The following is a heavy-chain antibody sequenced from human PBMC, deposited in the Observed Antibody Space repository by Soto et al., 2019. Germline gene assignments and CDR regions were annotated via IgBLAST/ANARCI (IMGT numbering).Heavy chain of an antibody. CDR1: GFTFTSSA. V-gene: IGHV1-58*02. J-gene: IGHJ3*02. D-gene: IGHD6-19*01. CDR2: IVVGSGNT. CDR3: AAKVQRWPRAFDI. Sequence: SAKVSCKASGFTFTSSAMQWVRQARGQRLEWIGWIVVGSGNTNYAQKFQERVTITRDMSTSTAYTELSSLRSEDTAVYYCAAKVQRWPRAFDIWGQGTMVTVSS.